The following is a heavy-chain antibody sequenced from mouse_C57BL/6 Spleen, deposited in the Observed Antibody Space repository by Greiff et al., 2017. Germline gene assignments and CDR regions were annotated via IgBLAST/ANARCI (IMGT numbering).Heavy chain of an antibody. CDR2: INPSNGGT. Sequence: VQLQQPGTELVKPGASVKLSCKASGYTFTSYWMHWVKQRPGPGLEWIGNINPSNGGTNYNEKFKSKATLTVDKSSSTAYMQLISLTSEDSAVYYCAYYYALADYCDYWGQGTTLTVSS. D-gene: IGHD1-1*01. CDR1: GYTFTSYW. CDR3: AYYYALADYCDY. V-gene: IGHV1-53*01. J-gene: IGHJ2*01.